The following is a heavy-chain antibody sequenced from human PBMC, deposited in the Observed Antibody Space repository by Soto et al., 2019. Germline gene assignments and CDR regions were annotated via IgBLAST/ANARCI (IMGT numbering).Heavy chain of an antibody. J-gene: IGHJ4*02. Sequence: LSLTCTVSGGSISSGGYYWSWIRQHPGKGLEWIGYIYYSGSTYYNPSLKSRVTISVDTSKNQFSLKLSSVTAADTAVYYCARGSIEVDVYRYFDYWGQGTLVTVSS. CDR1: GGSISSGGYY. CDR2: IYYSGST. CDR3: ARGSIEVDVYRYFDY. V-gene: IGHV4-31*03. D-gene: IGHD6-19*01.